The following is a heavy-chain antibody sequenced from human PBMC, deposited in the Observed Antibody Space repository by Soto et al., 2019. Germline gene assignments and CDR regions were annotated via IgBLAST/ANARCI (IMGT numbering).Heavy chain of an antibody. V-gene: IGHV3-23*01. D-gene: IGHD6-13*01. J-gene: IGHJ4*02. Sequence: HPGGSLRLSCAASGFTFSSYAMSWVRQAPGKGLEWVSAISGSGGSTYYADSVKGRFTISRDNSKNTLYLQMNSLRAEDTAVYYCAKDQRQQLVLFDYWGQGTLVTVSS. CDR2: ISGSGGST. CDR3: AKDQRQQLVLFDY. CDR1: GFTFSSYA.